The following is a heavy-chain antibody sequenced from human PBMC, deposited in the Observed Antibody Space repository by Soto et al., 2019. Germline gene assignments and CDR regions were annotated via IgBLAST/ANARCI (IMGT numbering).Heavy chain of an antibody. CDR2: ITGSGDST. CDR3: AKDLQFSGWLSAQTFDY. CDR1: GFTFSSHA. D-gene: IGHD6-19*01. V-gene: IGHV3-23*01. J-gene: IGHJ4*02. Sequence: EVQLLESGGGLVQPGGSLRLSCAVSGFTFSSHAMSWGRQAPGKGLECVSSITGSGDSTYYADSVKGRFTISRDKSKSTLYLQMNSLSAEDTAVYYGAKDLQFSGWLSAQTFDYWGQGTQVTVSS.